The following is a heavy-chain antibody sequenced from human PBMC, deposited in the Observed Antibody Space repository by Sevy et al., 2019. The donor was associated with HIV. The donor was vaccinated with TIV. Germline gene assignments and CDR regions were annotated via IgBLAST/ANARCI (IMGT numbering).Heavy chain of an antibody. J-gene: IGHJ4*02. D-gene: IGHD3-3*01. CDR1: GFTFSRYG. V-gene: IGHV3-30*18. Sequence: GGSLRLSCGGFGFTFSRYGMHWVRQAPGKGLEWVAVISYEGSNKYYADSVKGRFTISRDNSKNTLYLQMNSLRAEDTAVYFCAKAYDVSSVETGGHFDSWGQGTLVTVSS. CDR2: ISYEGSNK. CDR3: AKAYDVSSVETGGHFDS.